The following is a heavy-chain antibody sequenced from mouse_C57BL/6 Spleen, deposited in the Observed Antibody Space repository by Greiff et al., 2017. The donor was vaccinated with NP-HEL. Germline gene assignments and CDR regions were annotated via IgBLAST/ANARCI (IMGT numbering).Heavy chain of an antibody. CDR2: IDPANGNT. CDR1: GFNIKNTY. D-gene: IGHD1-1*01. V-gene: IGHV14-3*01. J-gene: IGHJ4*01. CDR3: ARWYYGSSYDAMDY. Sequence: VQLKESVAELVRPGASVKLSCTASGFNIKNTYMHWVKQRPEQGLEWIGRIDPANGNTKYAPKFQGKATITADTSSNTAYLQLSSLTSEDTAIYYCARWYYGSSYDAMDYWGQGTSVTVSS.